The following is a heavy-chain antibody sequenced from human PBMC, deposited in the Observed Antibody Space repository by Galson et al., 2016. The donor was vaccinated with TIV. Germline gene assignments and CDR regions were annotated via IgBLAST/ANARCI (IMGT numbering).Heavy chain of an antibody. CDR2: IIPIIGII. Sequence: QSGAEVKKPGASVKVSCKASGGTFIRYAITWVRQAPGQGLEWMGRIIPIIGIINYAQNFQGRVTITADQFTSTVYMELSSLRSEDTAVYYCARPRGDSNVYYRPLDYWGQGTLLTVSS. J-gene: IGHJ4*02. D-gene: IGHD3-22*01. CDR3: ARPRGDSNVYYRPLDY. V-gene: IGHV1-69*04. CDR1: GGTFIRYA.